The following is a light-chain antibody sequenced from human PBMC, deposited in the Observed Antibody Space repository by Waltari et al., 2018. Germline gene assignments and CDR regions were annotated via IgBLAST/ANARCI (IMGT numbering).Light chain of an antibody. CDR2: EVS. V-gene: IGLV2-8*01. Sequence: QSALTQPPSASGSPGQSVTISCTGTSSDVGGCNYVSWYQQHPGKAPKLMISEVSKRPSGVPDRFSGSKSGNTASLTVSGLQAEDEADYYCSSYAGSNNPLFGGGTKLTVL. J-gene: IGLJ2*01. CDR3: SSYAGSNNPL. CDR1: SSDVGGCNY.